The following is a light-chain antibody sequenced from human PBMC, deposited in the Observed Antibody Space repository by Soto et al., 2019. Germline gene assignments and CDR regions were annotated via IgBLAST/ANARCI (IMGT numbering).Light chain of an antibody. CDR2: GAS. V-gene: IGKV3-15*01. Sequence: EIVMTQSPATLAVSPGERATLSCRASQSISGQLTWHQQKPGQPPRLLIYGASTRATGIPARFSGSGSGTEFTLTTSRLQSEDCAVYYCQQYSAWPDTFGHWTKLEIK. CDR3: QQYSAWPDT. CDR1: QSISGQ. J-gene: IGKJ2*01.